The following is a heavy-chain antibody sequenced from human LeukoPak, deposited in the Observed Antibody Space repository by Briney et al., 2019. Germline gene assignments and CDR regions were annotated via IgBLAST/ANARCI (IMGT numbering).Heavy chain of an antibody. Sequence: GRSLRLSCAASGFTFSSYGMHWVRQAPGKGLEWVAVIWYDGSNKYYADSVKGRLTISRDNSKNTLYLQMNSLRAEDTAVYYCAKSFGGYSSSWYYYYYYMDVWGKGTTVTVSS. CDR3: AKSFGGYSSSWYYYYYYMDV. CDR1: GFTFSSYG. CDR2: IWYDGSNK. J-gene: IGHJ6*03. V-gene: IGHV3-33*06. D-gene: IGHD6-13*01.